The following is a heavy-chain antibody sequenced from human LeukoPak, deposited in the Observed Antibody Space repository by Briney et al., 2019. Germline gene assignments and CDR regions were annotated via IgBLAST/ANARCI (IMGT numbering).Heavy chain of an antibody. V-gene: IGHV1-2*02. Sequence: ASVKVSCKASGYTFTGYYMHWVRQAPGQGLEWMGWINPNSGGTNYAQKFQGRVTMTRDTSISTAYMELSRLRSDDTAVYYCARVDSYTGGDCYSSCWGQGTLVTVCS. CDR3: ARVDSYTGGDCYSSC. J-gene: IGHJ4*02. CDR2: INPNSGGT. CDR1: GYTFTGYY. D-gene: IGHD2-21*02.